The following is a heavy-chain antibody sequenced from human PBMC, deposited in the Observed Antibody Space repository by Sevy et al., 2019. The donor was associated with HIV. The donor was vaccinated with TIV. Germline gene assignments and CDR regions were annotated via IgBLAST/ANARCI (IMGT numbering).Heavy chain of an antibody. Sequence: GGSLRLSCAASGFTFSSYGMHWVRQAPGKGLEWVAVISYDGSNKYYADSVKGRFTISRDNSKNTLYLQMNSLRAEDTAVYYCAKESYDSSGYYYSYYYYGMDVWGQGTTVTVSS. J-gene: IGHJ6*02. CDR2: ISYDGSNK. D-gene: IGHD3-22*01. CDR3: AKESYDSSGYYYSYYYYGMDV. V-gene: IGHV3-30*18. CDR1: GFTFSSYG.